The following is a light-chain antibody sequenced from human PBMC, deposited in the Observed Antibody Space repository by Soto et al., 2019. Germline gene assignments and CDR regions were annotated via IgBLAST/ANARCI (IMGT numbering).Light chain of an antibody. Sequence: EIVLTQSPATLSVSPGEGATLSCRASQSVSRSLAWYQLTPGQAPRLLIYDVSTRATRIPARFSGSGSGTEFTLTISSLQSEDFAVYYCQHYNNWPRTFGQGTKVEIK. CDR2: DVS. CDR1: QSVSRS. J-gene: IGKJ1*01. V-gene: IGKV3-15*01. CDR3: QHYNNWPRT.